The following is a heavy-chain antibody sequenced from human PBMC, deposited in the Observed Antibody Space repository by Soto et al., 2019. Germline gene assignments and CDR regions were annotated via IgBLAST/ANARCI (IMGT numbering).Heavy chain of an antibody. Sequence: EVQLVESGGGLVQPGGSLRLSCAASGFTFSSYEMNWVRQAPGKGLEWVSYISSSGSTIYYADSVKGRFTISRDKAKNTLYLQINSLRAEDTAVYYCTRDMAYSSSWYNLHSPPWFDPWGQGTLFTASS. D-gene: IGHD6-13*01. J-gene: IGHJ5*02. V-gene: IGHV3-48*03. CDR3: TRDMAYSSSWYNLHSPPWFDP. CDR1: GFTFSSYE. CDR2: ISSSGSTI.